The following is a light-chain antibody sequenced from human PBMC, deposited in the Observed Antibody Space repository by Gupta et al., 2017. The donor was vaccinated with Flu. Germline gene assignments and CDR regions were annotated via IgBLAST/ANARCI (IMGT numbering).Light chain of an antibody. CDR3: ASVEDSSSGV. Sequence: RIPISWCGSSSKSGSDYVYWFPQSPVTSLKLVIYKNKQRTSGCPYRFSGSKSGTAASLSISARRAEDEADYYGASVEDSSSGVFGGGTKLTVL. CDR1: SSKSGSDY. CDR2: KNK. V-gene: IGLV1-47*01. J-gene: IGLJ3*02.